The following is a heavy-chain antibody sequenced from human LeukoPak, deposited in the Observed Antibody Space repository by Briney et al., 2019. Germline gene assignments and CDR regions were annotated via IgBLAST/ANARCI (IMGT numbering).Heavy chain of an antibody. CDR3: ARGYSSSGEFDS. J-gene: IGHJ4*02. Sequence: SESLSLTCTVSGGSVSSGDYYWSWIRQPPGKGLEWIGYISYSGSSYNKPSLKSRVTISVDTSKNQFSLKVTSVTAADTAVYYCARGYSSSGEFDSWGQGTLVTASS. CDR2: ISYSGSS. V-gene: IGHV4-30-4*01. D-gene: IGHD6-13*01. CDR1: GGSVSSGDYY.